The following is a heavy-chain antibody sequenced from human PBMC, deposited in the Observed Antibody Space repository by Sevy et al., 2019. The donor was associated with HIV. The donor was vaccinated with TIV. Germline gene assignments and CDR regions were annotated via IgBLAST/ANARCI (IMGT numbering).Heavy chain of an antibody. CDR3: ARGSYYGGNSAFDY. D-gene: IGHD4-17*01. Sequence: GGSLRLSCAASGFTFSTYSMTWVRQAPGKGLEWVSSISSSSSYIYYADSVKGRFTIPRDDAQNSLYLQMNSLRAEDTALYYCARGSYYGGNSAFDYWGPGTLVTVSS. V-gene: IGHV3-21*01. J-gene: IGHJ4*02. CDR1: GFTFSTYS. CDR2: ISSSSSYI.